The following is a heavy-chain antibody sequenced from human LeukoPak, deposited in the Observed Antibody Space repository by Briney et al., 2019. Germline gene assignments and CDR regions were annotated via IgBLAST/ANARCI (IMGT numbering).Heavy chain of an antibody. CDR3: ARGNRVEEYYFDY. CDR1: GFTFSSYA. CDR2: ISSNGGST. Sequence: GGSLRLSCAASGFTFSSYAMHWVRQAPGKGLEYVSAISSNGGSTYYANSVKGRFTISRDNSKNTLYLQMGSLRAEDMAVYYRARGNRVEEYYFDYWGQGTLVTVSS. V-gene: IGHV3-64*01. D-gene: IGHD1-1*01. J-gene: IGHJ4*02.